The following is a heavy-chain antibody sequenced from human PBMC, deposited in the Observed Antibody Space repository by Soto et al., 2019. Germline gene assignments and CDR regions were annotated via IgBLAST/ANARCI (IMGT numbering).Heavy chain of an antibody. Sequence: QPGGSLRLSCVASGFTISSCWMHWVRQAPGKGLVWVSRISSDGSSTNYADSVKGRFTISRDNAKNTLYLQMNNLRAEDTAVYYCASLYSSAWARDYWGQGTLVTVSS. J-gene: IGHJ4*02. CDR2: ISSDGSST. CDR3: ASLYSSAWARDY. D-gene: IGHD6-19*01. CDR1: GFTISSCW. V-gene: IGHV3-74*01.